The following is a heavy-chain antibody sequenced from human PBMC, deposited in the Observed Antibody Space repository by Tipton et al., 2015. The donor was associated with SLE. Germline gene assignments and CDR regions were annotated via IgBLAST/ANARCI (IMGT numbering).Heavy chain of an antibody. CDR3: ARYGYGDYWGAFDI. CDR2: IYTSGST. Sequence: TLSLTCTVSGDSISSYYWSWIRQPAGKGLEWIGYIYTSGSTNYNPSLKSRVTISVDTSKNQFSLKLSSVTAADTAVYYCARYGYGDYWGAFDIWGQGTMVTVSS. CDR1: GDSISSYY. J-gene: IGHJ3*02. D-gene: IGHD4-17*01. V-gene: IGHV4-4*09.